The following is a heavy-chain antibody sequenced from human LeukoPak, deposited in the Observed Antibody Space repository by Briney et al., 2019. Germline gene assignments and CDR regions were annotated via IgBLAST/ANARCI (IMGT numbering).Heavy chain of an antibody. D-gene: IGHD3-3*01. CDR1: GNSFTSYW. CDR2: IYPGDSDT. J-gene: IGHJ5*02. V-gene: IGHV5-51*01. Sequence: GESLEISCKGSGNSFTSYWIGWVRQLPGKGVEWMGIIYPGDSDTRYSPSFQGQVTISADKSISTAYLQWSSLKASDTAMYYCARHGQYYDFWSGYYWFDPWGQGTLVTVSS. CDR3: ARHGQYYDFWSGYYWFDP.